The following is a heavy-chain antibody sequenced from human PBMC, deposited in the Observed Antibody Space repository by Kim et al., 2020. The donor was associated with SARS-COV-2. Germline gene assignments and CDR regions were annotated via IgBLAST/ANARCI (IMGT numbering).Heavy chain of an antibody. CDR3: ASRRDGYNVD. V-gene: IGHV4-4*09. J-gene: IGHJ4*02. D-gene: IGHD5-12*01. CDR2: ST. Sequence: STTHTPSLKSRVTISVDTSKNQFSLKLSSVTAADTAVYYCASRRDGYNVDWGQGTLVTVSS.